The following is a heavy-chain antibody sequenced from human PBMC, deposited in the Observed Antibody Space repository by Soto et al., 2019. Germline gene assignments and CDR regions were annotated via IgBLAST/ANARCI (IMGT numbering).Heavy chain of an antibody. Sequence: SETLSLTCTVSGGSISSSSYYWGWIRQPPGKGLEWIGSIYYSGSTYYNPSLKSRVTISVDTSKNQFSLKLSSVTAADTAVYYCARRGLRGLFNFDYWGQGTLVTVSS. V-gene: IGHV4-39*01. CDR2: IYYSGST. CDR3: ARRGLRGLFNFDY. CDR1: GGSISSSSYY. D-gene: IGHD4-17*01. J-gene: IGHJ4*02.